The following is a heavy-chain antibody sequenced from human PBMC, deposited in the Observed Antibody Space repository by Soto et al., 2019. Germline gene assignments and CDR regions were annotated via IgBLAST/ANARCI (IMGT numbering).Heavy chain of an antibody. CDR2: INHSGST. J-gene: IGHJ6*02. CDR1: GGSFIGYY. D-gene: IGHD3-3*01. CDR3: ARDLRSPYYDFWMRFVYYGMDV. Sequence: SETLSLTCAVYGGSFIGYYWIFIRHPPFKWLEWIGEINHSGSTNYNPSLKSRVTISVDTSKNQFSLKLSSVTAADTAVYYCARDLRSPYYDFWMRFVYYGMDVWGQGTTVTVSS. V-gene: IGHV4-34*01.